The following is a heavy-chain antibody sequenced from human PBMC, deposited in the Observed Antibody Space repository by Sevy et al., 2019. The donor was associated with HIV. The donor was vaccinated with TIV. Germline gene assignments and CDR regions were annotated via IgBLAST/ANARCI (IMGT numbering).Heavy chain of an antibody. V-gene: IGHV3-48*03. CDR3: TRNGGAFDNGFDP. CDR2: ISSSGSSI. CDR1: GFTFSSYD. J-gene: IGHJ5*02. Sequence: GGSLRLSCTASGFTFSSYDMNWVRQAPGKGLEWVAKISSSGSSIYYAYSVKGRFTISRDNAKNSLNLQMNSLRAEDTAVYYCTRNGGAFDNGFDPWGQGTLVTVSS. D-gene: IGHD2-8*01.